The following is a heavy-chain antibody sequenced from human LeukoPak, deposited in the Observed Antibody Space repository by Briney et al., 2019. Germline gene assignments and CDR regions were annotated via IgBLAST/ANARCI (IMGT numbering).Heavy chain of an antibody. D-gene: IGHD2-15*01. CDR1: GGSISSYY. V-gene: IGHV4-59*01. CDR3: ARARTGLGYCSGGSCYQYYYYYMDV. Sequence: PSETLSLTCTVSGGSISSYYWSWIRQPPGKGLEWIGYIYYSGSTNYNPSLKSRVTISVDTSKNQFSLKLSSVTAADTAVYYCARARTGLGYCSGGSCYQYYYYYMDVWGKGTTVTVSS. CDR2: IYYSGST. J-gene: IGHJ6*03.